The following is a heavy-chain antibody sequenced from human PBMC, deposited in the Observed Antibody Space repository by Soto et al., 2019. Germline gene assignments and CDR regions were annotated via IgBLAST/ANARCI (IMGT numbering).Heavy chain of an antibody. CDR3: AGGTGAVWEIFY. J-gene: IGHJ4*02. Sequence: QVQLQESGPGLVKPSETLSLTCFVSGGSINQYYWSWIRQPPGKGLEWIGYISSTGSTNYNPSLRSRVSISRDTSENQFSLELTSVTAADTAVYYCAGGTGAVWEIFYWGRGTLVSVSS. V-gene: IGHV4-59*03. CDR2: ISSTGST. CDR1: GGSINQYY. D-gene: IGHD3-16*01.